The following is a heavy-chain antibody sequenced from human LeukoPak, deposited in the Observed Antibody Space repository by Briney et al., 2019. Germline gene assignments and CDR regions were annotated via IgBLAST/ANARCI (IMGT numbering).Heavy chain of an antibody. D-gene: IGHD1-26*01. CDR1: GGTXSSYA. V-gene: IGHV1-69*13. CDR3: ARGITVGATTYGAFDI. J-gene: IGHJ3*02. CDR2: IIPIFGTA. Sequence: ASVKVSCKASGGTXSSYAISWVRQAPGQGLEWMGGIIPIFGTANYAQKFQGRVTITADESTSTAYMELSSLRSEDTAVYYCARGITVGATTYGAFDIWGQGTMVTVSS.